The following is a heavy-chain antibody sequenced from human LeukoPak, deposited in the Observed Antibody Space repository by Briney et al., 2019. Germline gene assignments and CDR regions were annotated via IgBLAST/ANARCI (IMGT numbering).Heavy chain of an antibody. J-gene: IGHJ3*02. Sequence: PSETLSLTCTVSGVSISSSNSYWTWVRQPPGKGLEWIGYIYYSGITNYNPSLKSRVAMSVDTSKNQFSLKLSSVTAADTAVYYCARDRGYYDHFDAFDIWGQGTMVTVSS. CDR3: ARDRGYYDHFDAFDI. CDR2: IYYSGIT. D-gene: IGHD3-22*01. V-gene: IGHV4-61*01. CDR1: GVSISSSNSY.